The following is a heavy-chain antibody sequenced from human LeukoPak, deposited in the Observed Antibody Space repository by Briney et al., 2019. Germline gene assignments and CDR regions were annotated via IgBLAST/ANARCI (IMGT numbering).Heavy chain of an antibody. V-gene: IGHV4-38-2*01. CDR2: LYHPDST. D-gene: IGHD5-24*01. CDR1: GYPLNNAYY. CDR3: ARQYDSYLYNYLDL. J-gene: IGHJ6*04. Sequence: SETLALTCAVSGYPLNNAYYWVWIRPPPGKGLEWIGSLYHPDSTYYNPTLKSRVTMSGDTSRNQFSLKLSFVTAADTAVYYCARQYDSYLYNYLDLWGTGTTVTVSS.